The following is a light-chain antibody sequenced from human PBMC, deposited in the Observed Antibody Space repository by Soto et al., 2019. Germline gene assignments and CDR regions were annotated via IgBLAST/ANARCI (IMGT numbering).Light chain of an antibody. CDR1: QSVSSSY. CDR3: QQYGSSPPYT. CDR2: GAS. J-gene: IGKJ2*01. Sequence: EIVLTQSPGTLSLSPGERATLSCRASQSVSSSYLAWYQQKPGQAPRLLIYGASSRATGIPDRFSGSGSWRAFTLTISRLEPEDFAVYYCQQYGSSPPYTFGQGTKLEIK. V-gene: IGKV3-20*01.